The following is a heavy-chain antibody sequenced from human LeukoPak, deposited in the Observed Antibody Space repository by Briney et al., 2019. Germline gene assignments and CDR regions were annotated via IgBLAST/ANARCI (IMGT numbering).Heavy chain of an antibody. J-gene: IGHJ4*02. Sequence: GGSLRLSCAASGLTFRNFWMCWVRQVPGKGLEWAATIKQDGSGQYYVDSVKGRFTISRDNAQNSLYLQMNNLRAEDTAVYYCARSYGHSIDYWGQGTLVTVSS. CDR2: IKQDGSGQ. V-gene: IGHV3-7*01. D-gene: IGHD3-10*01. CDR1: GLTFRNFW. CDR3: ARSYGHSIDY.